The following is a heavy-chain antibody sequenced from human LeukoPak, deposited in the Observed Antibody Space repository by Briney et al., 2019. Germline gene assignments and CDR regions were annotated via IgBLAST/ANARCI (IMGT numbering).Heavy chain of an antibody. CDR2: ISSSGSTI. Sequence: GGSLRLSXAASGFTFSSYAMSWVRQAPGKGLEWVSYISSSGSTIYYADSVKGRFTISRDNAKNSLYLQMNSLRAEDTAVYYCAIIVVVVAATGPVDYWGQGTLVTVSS. D-gene: IGHD2-15*01. V-gene: IGHV3-48*03. CDR3: AIIVVVVAATGPVDY. J-gene: IGHJ4*02. CDR1: GFTFSSYA.